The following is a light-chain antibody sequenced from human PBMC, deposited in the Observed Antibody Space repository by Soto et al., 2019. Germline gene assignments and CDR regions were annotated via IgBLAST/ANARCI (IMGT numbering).Light chain of an antibody. Sequence: DIQRTTSPSSPCACVGDSVTISCHERQTISSRFSWYQQEPGKAPRLLIYAASRLQGGVPSRFAGSASGTYFTITISRLQPDFVATYCCQHSHSRVTFGQGTKVDIK. CDR2: AAS. J-gene: IGKJ1*01. CDR1: QTISSR. CDR3: QHSHSRVT. V-gene: IGKV1-39*01.